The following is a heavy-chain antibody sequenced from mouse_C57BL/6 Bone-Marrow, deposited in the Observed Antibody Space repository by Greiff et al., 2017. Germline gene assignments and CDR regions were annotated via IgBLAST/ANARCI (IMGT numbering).Heavy chain of an antibody. Sequence: VKLVESGAELARPGASVKLSCKASGYTFTSYGISWVKQRTGQGLEWIGEIYPRSGNTYYNEKFKGKATLTADKSSSTAYMELRSLTSEDSAVYFCARESIYYEYDGGGYWGQGTTLTVSS. CDR3: ARESIYYEYDGGGY. CDR2: IYPRSGNT. J-gene: IGHJ2*01. V-gene: IGHV1-81*01. CDR1: GYTFTSYG. D-gene: IGHD2-4*01.